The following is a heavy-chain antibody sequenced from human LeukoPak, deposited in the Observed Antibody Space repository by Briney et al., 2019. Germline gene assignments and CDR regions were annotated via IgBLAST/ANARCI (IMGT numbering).Heavy chain of an antibody. Sequence: PGRSLRLSCAASGFTFSSYGMYWVRQAPGKGLEWVAVIWYDGSNKYYADSVKGRFTISRDNSKNTLYLQMNSLRAEDTAVYYCARDQVSGSPPPLAYAFDIWGQGTMVTVSS. D-gene: IGHD3-10*01. CDR3: ARDQVSGSPPPLAYAFDI. J-gene: IGHJ3*02. CDR2: IWYDGSNK. CDR1: GFTFSSYG. V-gene: IGHV3-33*08.